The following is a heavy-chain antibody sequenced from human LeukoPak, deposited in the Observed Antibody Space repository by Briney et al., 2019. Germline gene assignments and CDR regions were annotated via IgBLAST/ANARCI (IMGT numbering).Heavy chain of an antibody. J-gene: IGHJ6*02. CDR3: ATHLTYHDFRSTGIYYYYYAMDV. V-gene: IGHV3-15*01. CDR1: GFTFSTYS. D-gene: IGHD3-3*01. CDR2: IKSKTDGGTT. Sequence: GGSPRLSCAVSGFTFSTYSMHWVRQAPGKGLEWVGRIKSKTDGGTTDYAAPVKGRFTISRDDSKNTLSLQMNSLKTEDTAVYYCATHLTYHDFRSTGIYYYYYAMDVWGQGTTVTVSS.